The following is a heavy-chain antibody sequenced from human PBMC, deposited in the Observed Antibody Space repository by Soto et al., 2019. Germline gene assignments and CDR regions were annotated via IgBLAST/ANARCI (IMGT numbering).Heavy chain of an antibody. CDR1: GGSISSYY. CDR2: IFYTGNT. Sequence: QVQLQESGPGLVKPSETLSLTCTVSGGSISSYYWSWIRQPPGKGLEWIGNIFYTGNTNYNPSLKSRVTISVDTSSKQFSLKLSSVTAADTAVYYCAAFAEMSTTGGFDYWGQGTLVTVSS. D-gene: IGHD1-1*01. J-gene: IGHJ4*02. V-gene: IGHV4-59*01. CDR3: AAFAEMSTTGGFDY.